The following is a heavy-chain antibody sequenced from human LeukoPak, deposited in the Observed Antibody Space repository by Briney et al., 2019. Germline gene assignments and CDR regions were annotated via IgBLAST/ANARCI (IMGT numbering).Heavy chain of an antibody. V-gene: IGHV3-30*03. D-gene: IGHD5-18*01. CDR2: ISYDGSNK. CDR1: GFTFSSYG. CDR3: ARGAAQLWLSSFFDY. Sequence: GALRLSCAASGFTFSSYGMHWVRQAPGKGLEWVAVISYDGSNKYYADSVKGRFTISRDNSKNTLYLQMNSLRAEDTAVYYCARGAAQLWLSSFFDYWGQGTLVTVSS. J-gene: IGHJ4*02.